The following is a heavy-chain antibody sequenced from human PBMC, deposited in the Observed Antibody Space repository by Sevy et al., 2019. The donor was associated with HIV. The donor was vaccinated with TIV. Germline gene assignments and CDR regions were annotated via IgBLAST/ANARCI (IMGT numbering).Heavy chain of an antibody. J-gene: IGHJ6*02. V-gene: IGHV1-2*02. CDR3: ARLTTQPTSDLYGLDV. CDR1: GYIFSDYY. D-gene: IGHD4-17*01. CDR2: INSDSGVT. Sequence: ASVKVSCKASGYIFSDYYIHWVRQAPGQGLEWMAWINSDSGVTNYAQRFQGEVTVTRDTSLRTAYLELTNLKSNDTAIYYCARLTTQPTSDLYGLDVWDQGTTVTVSS.